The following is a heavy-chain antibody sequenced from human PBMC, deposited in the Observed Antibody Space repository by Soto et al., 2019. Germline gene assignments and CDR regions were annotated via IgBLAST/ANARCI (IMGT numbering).Heavy chain of an antibody. J-gene: IGHJ6*02. V-gene: IGHV1-69*12. CDR3: AIEGGVAGYYYYGMDV. Sequence: QVQLVQSGAEVKKPGSSVKVSCKASGGTFSSYAISWVRQAPGQGLEWMGGIIPIFGTANYAQKFQGRVTITADESTSTAYLELSSLRSEHTAVYYCAIEGGVAGYYYYGMDVWGQGTTVTVSS. D-gene: IGHD2-15*01. CDR2: IIPIFGTA. CDR1: GGTFSSYA.